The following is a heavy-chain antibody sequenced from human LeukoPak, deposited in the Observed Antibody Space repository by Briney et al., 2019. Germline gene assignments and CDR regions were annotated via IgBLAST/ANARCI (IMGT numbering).Heavy chain of an antibody. CDR2: TYYRSKWSN. CDR3: ARGLYDSSWYYLDY. J-gene: IGHJ4*02. CDR1: GDRVSSNSAA. Sequence: SHTLSLTCAISGDRVSSNSAAWNWIRQSPSRGLEWLGRTYYRSKWSNNYAISVKSRITINPDTSKNQISLQLNSVTPEDTAVYYCARGLYDSSWYYLDYWGQGTLVTVSS. V-gene: IGHV6-1*01. D-gene: IGHD6-13*01.